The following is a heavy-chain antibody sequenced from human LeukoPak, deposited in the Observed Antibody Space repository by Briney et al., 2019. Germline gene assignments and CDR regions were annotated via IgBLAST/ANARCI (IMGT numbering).Heavy chain of an antibody. CDR3: SRGELLDAFDI. V-gene: IGHV5-51*01. CDR2: IYPGDSDT. D-gene: IGHD1-26*01. J-gene: IGHJ3*02. CDR1: GYSFTDYW. Sequence: GESLKISCKGSGYSFTDYWIAWVRQMPGKGLEWMGIIYPGDSDTRYSPSFQGQVTISADKSISTAYLQWSSLKASDTAMYYCSRGELLDAFDIWGQGTMVTVSS.